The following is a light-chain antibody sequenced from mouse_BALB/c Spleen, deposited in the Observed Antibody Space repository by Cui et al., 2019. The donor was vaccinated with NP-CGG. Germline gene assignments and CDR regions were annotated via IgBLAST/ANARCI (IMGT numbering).Light chain of an antibody. CDR3: ALWYSNHWV. V-gene: IGLV1*01. Sequence: QAVVTQESALTTSPGETVTPTCRSSTGAVTTSNYANWVQEKPDHLFTGLIGGTNNRVQGVPARFSGSLIGDKAALTITGAQTEDEAIYFCALWYSNHWVFGGGTKLTVL. J-gene: IGLJ1*01. CDR2: GTN. CDR1: TGAVTTSNY.